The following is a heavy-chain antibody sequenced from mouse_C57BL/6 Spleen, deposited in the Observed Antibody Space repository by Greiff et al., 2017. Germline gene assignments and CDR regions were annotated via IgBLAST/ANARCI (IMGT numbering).Heavy chain of an antibody. D-gene: IGHD2-12*01. V-gene: IGHV1-9*01. CDR3: ARSYYRKGGGYWYFDV. Sequence: VQLQQSGAELMKPGASVKLSCKATGYTFTGYWIEWVKQRPGHGLEWIGEILPGSGSTNYNEKFKGKATFTADTSSNTAYMQLRSLTTEDSAIYYCARSYYRKGGGYWYFDVWGTGTTVTVSS. CDR1: GYTFTGYW. CDR2: ILPGSGST. J-gene: IGHJ1*03.